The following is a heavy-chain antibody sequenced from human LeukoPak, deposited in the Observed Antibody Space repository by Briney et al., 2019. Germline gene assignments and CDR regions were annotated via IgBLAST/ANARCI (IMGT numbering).Heavy chain of an antibody. J-gene: IGHJ4*02. V-gene: IGHV3-23*01. CDR3: AKLGTTTIFGVVPIDY. CDR2: ISGSGGST. D-gene: IGHD3-3*01. Sequence: GSLRLSCAASGFTFSSYTMSWVRQAPGKGLEWVSAISGSGGSTYYADSVKGRFTISRDNSKNTLYLQMNSLRAEDTAVYYCAKLGTTTIFGVVPIDYWGQGTLVTVSS. CDR1: GFTFSSYT.